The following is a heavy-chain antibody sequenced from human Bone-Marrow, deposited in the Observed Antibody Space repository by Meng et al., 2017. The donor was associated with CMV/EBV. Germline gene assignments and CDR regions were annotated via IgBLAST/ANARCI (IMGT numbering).Heavy chain of an antibody. D-gene: IGHD3-3*01. CDR2: ISSSGSTI. CDR3: ARDRHDFWSGYYSGWFDP. CDR1: GFTFSSYE. J-gene: IGHJ5*02. Sequence: GESLKISCAASGFTFSSYEMNWVRQAPGKGLEWVSYISSSGSTIYYADSVKGRFTISRDNSKNTLYLQMNSLRAEDTAVYYCARDRHDFWSGYYSGWFDPWGQGTLVTVSS. V-gene: IGHV3-48*03.